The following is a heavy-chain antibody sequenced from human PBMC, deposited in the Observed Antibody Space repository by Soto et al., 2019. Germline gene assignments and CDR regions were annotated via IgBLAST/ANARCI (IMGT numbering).Heavy chain of an antibody. CDR2: INPNSGGT. J-gene: IGHJ4*02. CDR1: GYTFTGYY. CDR3: ARAGYDILTGYYLDY. D-gene: IGHD3-9*01. Sequence: ASVKVSCKASGYTFTGYYMHWVRQAPGQGLEWMGWINPNSGGTNYAQKFQGWVTMIRDTSISTAYMELSRLRSDDTAVYYCARAGYDILTGYYLDYWGQGTLVTVSS. V-gene: IGHV1-2*04.